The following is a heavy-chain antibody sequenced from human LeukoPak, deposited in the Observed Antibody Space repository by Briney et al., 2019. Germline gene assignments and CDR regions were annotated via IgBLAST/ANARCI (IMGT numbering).Heavy chain of an antibody. CDR1: GYSFTSYW. V-gene: IGHV5-51*01. CDR2: IYPGDSDT. J-gene: IGHJ6*03. Sequence: GESLKISCKGSGYSFTSYWIGWVRQMPGKGLEWMGIIYPGDSDTRYSPSFQGQVTISADKSISTAYLQWSSLKASDTAMYYCARQLRGTIAARPNYYYYMDVWGKGTTVTVSS. D-gene: IGHD6-6*01. CDR3: ARQLRGTIAARPNYYYYMDV.